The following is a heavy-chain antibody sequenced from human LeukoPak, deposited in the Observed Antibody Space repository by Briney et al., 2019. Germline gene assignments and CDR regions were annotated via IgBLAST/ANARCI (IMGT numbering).Heavy chain of an antibody. CDR2: INHSGST. CDR3: ARAGIAVAGRYYYYYYGMDV. V-gene: IGHV4-34*01. Sequence: SETLSLTCAVYGGSFSGYYWRWIRQPPGKGLEWIGEINHSGSTNYNPSLKSRVTISVDTSKNQFSLKLSSVTAADTTVEYFARAGIAVAGRYYYYYYGMDVWGQGTTVTVSS. J-gene: IGHJ6*02. D-gene: IGHD6-19*01. CDR1: GGSFSGYY.